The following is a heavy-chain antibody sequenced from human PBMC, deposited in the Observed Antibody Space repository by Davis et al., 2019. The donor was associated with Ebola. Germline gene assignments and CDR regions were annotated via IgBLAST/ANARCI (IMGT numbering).Heavy chain of an antibody. V-gene: IGHV4-39*01. CDR1: GASISRSNYY. CDR2: VYYTGST. D-gene: IGHD2-21*01. Sequence: MPAGSLSLSCAVSGASISRSNYYWGWTRQPPGKGLEWIGSVYYTGSTFYSPSLKSRLTISVDTSHNQFSLRLTSMTAADTAVCFCARQIGVIEYWGPGILVTVSS. J-gene: IGHJ4*02. CDR3: ARQIGVIEY.